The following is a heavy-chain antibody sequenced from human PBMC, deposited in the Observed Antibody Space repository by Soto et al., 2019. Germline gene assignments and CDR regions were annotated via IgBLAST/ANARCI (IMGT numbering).Heavy chain of an antibody. V-gene: IGHV4-4*07. D-gene: IGHD6-6*01. CDR2: IYTSGST. J-gene: IGHJ4*02. CDR1: GGSFSSYY. CDR3: AREVAEAGRSLDY. Sequence: QVQLQESGPGLVKPSETLSLTCTVSGGSFSSYYWTWIRQPAGKGLEWVGRIYTSGSTNYNPSLKSRVTMSVDTSKNQFSLNLTSVTAAVTAVYYCAREVAEAGRSLDYWGQGTLVTVSA.